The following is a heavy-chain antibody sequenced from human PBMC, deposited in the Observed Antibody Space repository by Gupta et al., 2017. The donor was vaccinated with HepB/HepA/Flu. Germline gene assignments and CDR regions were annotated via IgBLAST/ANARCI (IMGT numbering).Heavy chain of an antibody. CDR1: GYSFASYW. J-gene: IGHJ5*02. CDR3: ARHVLTTPHNWFDP. D-gene: IGHD3-9*01. CDR2: IYPGDSDT. V-gene: IGHV5-51*01. Sequence: EWQLVQSGAEVKKPGESLKISRKSAGYSFASYWIGSVRQMPGKGLEWMGIIYPGDSDTRYSPSFQGQVTISADKSISTAYLQWSSLKASDTAMYYCARHVLTTPHNWFDPWGQGTLVTVSS.